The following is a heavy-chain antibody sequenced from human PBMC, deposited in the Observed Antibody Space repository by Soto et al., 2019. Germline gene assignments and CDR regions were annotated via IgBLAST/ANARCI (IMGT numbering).Heavy chain of an antibody. D-gene: IGHD3-10*01. CDR2: ISANSGNT. J-gene: IGHJ4*02. CDR1: GYTFTGYY. Sequence: ASVKVSCKASGYTFTGYYMHWVRQAPGQGLEWMGWISANSGNTNYAQKLQGRVTMTTDTSTSTAYMELRSLRSDDTAVYYCARDHGSGSYYSTFDYWGQGTLVTV. CDR3: ARDHGSGSYYSTFDY. V-gene: IGHV1-18*04.